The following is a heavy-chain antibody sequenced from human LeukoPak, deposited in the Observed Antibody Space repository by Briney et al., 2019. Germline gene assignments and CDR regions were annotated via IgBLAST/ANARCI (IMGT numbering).Heavy chain of an antibody. D-gene: IGHD2-15*01. J-gene: IGHJ6*02. V-gene: IGHV4-59*01. Sequence: SETLSLTCTVSGGSISGFYWSWIRQPPGKGLEWIGYIFNSGSTNYNPSVKSRVTISVDTSKNQISLKLSSVTAADTAEYYCARVGYCTGGSCYSDYLYGMDVWGQGTPVTVSS. CDR3: ARVGYCTGGSCYSDYLYGMDV. CDR1: GGSISGFY. CDR2: IFNSGST.